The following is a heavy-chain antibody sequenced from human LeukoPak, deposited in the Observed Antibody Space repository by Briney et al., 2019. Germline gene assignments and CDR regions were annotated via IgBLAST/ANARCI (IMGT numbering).Heavy chain of an antibody. CDR3: ARAPRGYSYRPYYYYYYYMDV. CDR2: ISDSGGST. Sequence: GGSLRLSCAASGFTFSSYAMSWVRQVPGKGLEWVSGISDSGGSTYYADSVKGRFTISRDNAKNSLYLQMNSLRAEDTAVYYCARAPRGYSYRPYYYYYYYMDVWGKGTTVTVSS. V-gene: IGHV3-23*01. D-gene: IGHD5-18*01. J-gene: IGHJ6*03. CDR1: GFTFSSYA.